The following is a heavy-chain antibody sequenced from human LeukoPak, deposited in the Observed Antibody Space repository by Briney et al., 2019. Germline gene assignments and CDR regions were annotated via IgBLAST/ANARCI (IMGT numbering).Heavy chain of an antibody. V-gene: IGHV4-59*01. CDR3: ARDSGRWLQFHWFDP. Sequence: PSETLSLTCTVSGGSISSYYWSWIRQPPGKGLEWIGYIYYSGSTNYNPSLTSRVTISVDTSKNQFSLKLSSVTAADTAVYYCARDSGRWLQFHWFDPWGQGTLVTVSS. CDR1: GGSISSYY. J-gene: IGHJ5*02. D-gene: IGHD5-24*01. CDR2: IYYSGST.